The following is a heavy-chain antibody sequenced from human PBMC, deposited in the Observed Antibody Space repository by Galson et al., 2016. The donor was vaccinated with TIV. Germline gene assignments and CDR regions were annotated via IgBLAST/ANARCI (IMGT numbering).Heavy chain of an antibody. Sequence: LSLTCDVSGYSIKSGYYWGWIRQHPGKGLQWIGSIYESGTTYSNPSLKSRLTLSVDTSKNQFTLKLSYVTAADTAVYYCARSYGFGSSWYLRYWGQGTLVTVSS. V-gene: IGHV4-38-2*01. J-gene: IGHJ4*02. CDR1: GYSIKSGYY. CDR2: IYESGTT. CDR3: ARSYGFGSSWYLRY. D-gene: IGHD1-14*01.